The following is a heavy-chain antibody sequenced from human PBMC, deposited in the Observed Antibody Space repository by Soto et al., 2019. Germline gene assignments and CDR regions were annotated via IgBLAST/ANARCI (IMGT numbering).Heavy chain of an antibody. CDR2: VYYTGST. CDR1: VGSISGSY. CDR3: ARSVEVPGALTDD. D-gene: IGHD2-8*02. V-gene: IGHV4-59*01. Sequence: SETLSLTCSVSVGSISGSYWSWIRQSPGKGLEWLGYVYYTGSTNYSPSLRSRVSISVDTSKNEFSLRRSSVTAADTAVYFCARSVEVPGALTDDWGNGTKGSVS. J-gene: IGHJ6*03.